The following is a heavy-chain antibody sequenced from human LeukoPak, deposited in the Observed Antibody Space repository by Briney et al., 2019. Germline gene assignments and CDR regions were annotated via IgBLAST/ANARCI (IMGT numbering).Heavy chain of an antibody. D-gene: IGHD4-17*01. CDR1: GFTFSSYG. Sequence: PGGTLRLSCAASGFTFSSYGMSWVRQAPGKGLEWVSAISGSGGTTYYADSVKGRFTISRDNSKNTLSLRMNGLRAEDTAVYYCAKTPSPTVYYYYYMDVWGKGTTVTISS. J-gene: IGHJ6*03. CDR3: AKTPSPTVYYYYYMDV. V-gene: IGHV3-23*01. CDR2: ISGSGGTT.